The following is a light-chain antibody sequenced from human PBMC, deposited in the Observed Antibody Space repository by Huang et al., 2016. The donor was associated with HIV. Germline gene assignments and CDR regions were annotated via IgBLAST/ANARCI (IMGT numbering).Light chain of an antibody. V-gene: IGKV3-15*01. CDR3: QQYNNWPPKIT. CDR2: GAS. CDR1: QSVSSS. Sequence: EIVMTQSPATLSVSPGERATLSCRASQSVSSSLAWYQQKPGQAPRLLIYGASTRATGIPARFSGSGSGTEFTLTISSLQSEDFAVYYCQQYNNWPPKITFGQGTRLEIK. J-gene: IGKJ5*01.